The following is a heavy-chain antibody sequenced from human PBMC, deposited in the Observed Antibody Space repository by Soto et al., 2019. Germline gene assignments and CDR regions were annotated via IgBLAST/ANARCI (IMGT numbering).Heavy chain of an antibody. CDR3: ARSISARPEADI. CDR1: GGTISSYY. D-gene: IGHD6-6*01. V-gene: IGHV4-59*01. Sequence: SETLSLTCTVSGGTISSYYWSWIRQPPGKGLEWIGYIYYSGNTNYNPSLKSRVTISIDTSKTQFSLKLRSVTGADTALYFCARSISARPEADIWGQGTMVTVSS. CDR2: IYYSGNT. J-gene: IGHJ3*02.